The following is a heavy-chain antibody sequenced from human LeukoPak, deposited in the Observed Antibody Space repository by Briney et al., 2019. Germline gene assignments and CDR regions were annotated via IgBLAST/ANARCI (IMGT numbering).Heavy chain of an antibody. CDR2: IYYSGST. J-gene: IGHJ4*02. Sequence: SETLSLTCTVSGGSISSYYWSWIRQPPGKGLEWIGYIYYSGSTNYNPSLKSRVTISVDTSKNQFSLKLSSVTAADTAVYYCARWSPTEIYLDYWGQGTLVTVSS. V-gene: IGHV4-59*01. CDR3: ARWSPTEIYLDY. D-gene: IGHD3-16*02. CDR1: GGSISSYY.